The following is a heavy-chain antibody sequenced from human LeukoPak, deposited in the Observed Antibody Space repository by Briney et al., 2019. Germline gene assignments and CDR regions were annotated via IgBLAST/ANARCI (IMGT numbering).Heavy chain of an antibody. CDR1: GGTFSSYA. D-gene: IGHD3-22*01. J-gene: IGHJ4*02. Sequence: SVKVSCKASGGTFSSYAISWVRQAPGQGLERMGGIIPIFGTANYAQKFQGRVTITADESTSTAYMELSSLRSEDTAVYYCATLLKYYYDSSATTPFDYWGQGTLVTVSS. V-gene: IGHV1-69*13. CDR2: IIPIFGTA. CDR3: ATLLKYYYDSSATTPFDY.